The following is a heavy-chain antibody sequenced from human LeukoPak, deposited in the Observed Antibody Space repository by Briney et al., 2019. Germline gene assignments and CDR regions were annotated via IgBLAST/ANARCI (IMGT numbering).Heavy chain of an antibody. CDR3: ARAALYFDSSAYSYYFDY. V-gene: IGHV4-39*07. CDR2: IYYSGST. J-gene: IGHJ4*02. Sequence: PSETLCLTCTVSGGSISSSSYYWGWIRQPPGKGLEWIGSIYYSGSTYYNPSLKSRVTISVDTSKNQFSLRLSSVTAADTAVYFCARAALYFDSSAYSYYFDYWGQGTLVTVSS. D-gene: IGHD3-22*01. CDR1: GGSISSSSYY.